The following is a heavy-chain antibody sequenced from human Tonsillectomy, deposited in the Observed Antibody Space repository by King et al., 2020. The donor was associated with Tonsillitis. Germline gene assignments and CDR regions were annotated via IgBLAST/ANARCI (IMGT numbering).Heavy chain of an antibody. Sequence: VQLVQSGAEVKKPGASVKVSCKASGYTFTSYDIKWVRQATGKGIEWMVWRNPNSCNTGHAEKFPGRVTMTRNTSIRTAYMELSSLRSEDKAVYYSARGSVAGSWGQGTLVTVSS. V-gene: IGHV1-8*01. J-gene: IGHJ4*02. CDR2: RNPNSCNT. CDR1: GYTFTSYD. CDR3: ARGSVAGS. D-gene: IGHD6-19*01.